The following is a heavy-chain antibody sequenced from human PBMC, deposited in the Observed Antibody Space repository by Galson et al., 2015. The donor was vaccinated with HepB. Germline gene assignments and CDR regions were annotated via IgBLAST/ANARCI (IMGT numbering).Heavy chain of an antibody. J-gene: IGHJ6*02. D-gene: IGHD2-2*01. CDR3: ARAYCSSTSCYGYYYYGMDV. V-gene: IGHV1-2*04. CDR1: GYTFTGYY. Sequence: SVKVSCKASGYTFTGYYMHWVRQAPGQGLEWMGWINPNSGGTNYAQKFQGWVTMTRDTSISIAYMELSRLRSDDTAVYYCARAYCSSTSCYGYYYYGMDVWGQGTTVTVSS. CDR2: INPNSGGT.